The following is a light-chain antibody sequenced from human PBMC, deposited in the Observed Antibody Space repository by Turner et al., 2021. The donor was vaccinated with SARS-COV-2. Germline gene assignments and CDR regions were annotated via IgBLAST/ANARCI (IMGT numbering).Light chain of an antibody. CDR1: QRISTY. CDR3: QETFTTPKST. J-gene: IGKJ2*01. CDR2: GAS. V-gene: IGKV1-39*01. Sequence: DIQMTQSPSSLSASVGDGVTISCRSTQRISTYLNWYRHRPRKAPELLIYGASNLQDGVPARFRGSGSGTEFTLTIDSLEPEDYATYYCQETFTTPKSTFGQGTKLEI.